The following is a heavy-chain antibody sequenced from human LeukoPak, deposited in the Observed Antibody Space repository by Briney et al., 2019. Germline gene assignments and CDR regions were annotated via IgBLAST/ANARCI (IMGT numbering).Heavy chain of an antibody. D-gene: IGHD2-8*01. CDR2: IHYSGST. CDR1: GGSISSYY. V-gene: IGHV4-59*01. Sequence: SETLSLTCTVSGGSISSYYWSWIRQPPGKGLEWIGYIHYSGSTNYNPSLKSRVTISVDTSKNQFSLKLSSVTAADTAVYYCARERMSGMDVWGQGTTVTVSS. J-gene: IGHJ6*02. CDR3: ARERMSGMDV.